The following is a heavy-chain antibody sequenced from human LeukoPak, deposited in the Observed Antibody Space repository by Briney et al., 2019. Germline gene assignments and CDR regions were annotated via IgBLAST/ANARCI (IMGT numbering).Heavy chain of an antibody. J-gene: IGHJ4*02. Sequence: GGSLRLSCAASGFTFSSYSMNWVRQAPGKGPEWVSSISSSSTYIYYADSVKGRFSISRDNAKNSLYLQMNSLRAEDTAVYYCARDPSGSYSFWGQGTLVTVSS. CDR3: ARDPSGSYSF. CDR1: GFTFSSYS. CDR2: ISSSSTYI. V-gene: IGHV3-21*01. D-gene: IGHD1-26*01.